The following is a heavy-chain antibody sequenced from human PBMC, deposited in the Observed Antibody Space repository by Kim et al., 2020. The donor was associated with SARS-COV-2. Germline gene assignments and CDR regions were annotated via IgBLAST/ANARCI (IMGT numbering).Heavy chain of an antibody. Sequence: SETLSLTCVVSGVSISSSSCWSWVRQPPGKGLEWIGEVDHSGTTSYNVSLKSRVTISVDKSKNQFSLRLNSVSAADTAVYYCARGVSSAWTLRARFDPWG. CDR2: VDHSGTT. CDR3: ARGVSSAWTLRARFDP. V-gene: IGHV4-4*02. CDR1: GVSISSSSC. J-gene: IGHJ5*02. D-gene: IGHD3-22*01.